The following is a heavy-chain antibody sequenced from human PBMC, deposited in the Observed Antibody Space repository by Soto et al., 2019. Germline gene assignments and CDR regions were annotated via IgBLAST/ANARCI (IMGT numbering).Heavy chain of an antibody. D-gene: IGHD3-22*01. V-gene: IGHV3-11*01. CDR1: GFSFSDYY. CDR2: ISSSGDII. CDR3: ARHLGYYANDGYFDY. J-gene: IGHJ4*02. Sequence: SLRLSCAGAGFSFSDYYMSWIRQARGKGLEWVYYISSSGDIIYYADSVKGRFTISSDNAKNSLYLQMNSLRAEDTAVYYCARHLGYYANDGYFDYWGQGTVVTVSS.